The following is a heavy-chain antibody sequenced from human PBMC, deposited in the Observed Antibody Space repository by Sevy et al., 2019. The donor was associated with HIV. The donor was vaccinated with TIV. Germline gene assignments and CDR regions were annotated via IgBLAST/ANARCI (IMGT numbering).Heavy chain of an antibody. CDR3: ARARAVRGVIITPFDY. V-gene: IGHV3-21*01. Sequence: GGSLRLSCAASGFTFSSYSMNWVRQAPGKGLEWVSSISSSSSYIYYADSVKGRFTISRDNAKNSLYLQMNSLRAEDTDVYYCARARAVRGVIITPFDYWGQGTLVTVSS. CDR2: ISSSSSYI. CDR1: GFTFSSYS. D-gene: IGHD3-10*01. J-gene: IGHJ4*02.